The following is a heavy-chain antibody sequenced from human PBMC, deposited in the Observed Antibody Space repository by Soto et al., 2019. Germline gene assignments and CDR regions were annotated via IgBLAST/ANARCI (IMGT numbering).Heavy chain of an antibody. V-gene: IGHV1-46*01. J-gene: IGHJ6*02. CDR3: ARATIVRGVMGPFDFYYGMDV. CDR2: INPTGGST. CDR1: DYTFTNYY. D-gene: IGHD3-10*01. Sequence: VQSGAEVREPGASVRLSCTASDYTFTNYYIHWVRHAPGQGLQWMGIINPTGGSTAFAQNIQGRVTMTSDTSTSTVTMELTSLTSDDTAIYYCARATIVRGVMGPFDFYYGMDVWGHGTTVSVSS.